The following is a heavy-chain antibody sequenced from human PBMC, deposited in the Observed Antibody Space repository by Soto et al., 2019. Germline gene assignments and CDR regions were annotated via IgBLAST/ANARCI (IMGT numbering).Heavy chain of an antibody. Sequence: QVQLMQSGAEVKKPGSSVKVSCKASGGTFSSYAISWVRQAPGQGLEWMGGIIPIFGTANYAQKFQGRVTITADESTSTAYMELSSLRSEDTAVYYCARDLWGGKPPYYYYGMDVWGQGTTVTVSS. CDR1: GGTFSSYA. J-gene: IGHJ6*02. V-gene: IGHV1-69*01. CDR3: ARDLWGGKPPYYYYGMDV. D-gene: IGHD3-16*01. CDR2: IIPIFGTA.